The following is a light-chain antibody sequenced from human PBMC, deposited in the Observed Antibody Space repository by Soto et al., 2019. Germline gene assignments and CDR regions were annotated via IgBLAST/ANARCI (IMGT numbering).Light chain of an antibody. Sequence: EIGMTQSPATLSVSPGEIATLSCRASQSVSSNLAWYQQKPGQAPRLLIYGASSRATGIPDRFSGSGSGTDFTLTISKLDPEDFAVYYCQQYGDSPWTFGQGTKVDNK. CDR2: GAS. CDR1: QSVSSN. CDR3: QQYGDSPWT. V-gene: IGKV3-20*01. J-gene: IGKJ1*01.